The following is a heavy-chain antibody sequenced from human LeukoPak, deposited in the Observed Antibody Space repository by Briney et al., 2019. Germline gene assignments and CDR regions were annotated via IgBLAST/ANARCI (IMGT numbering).Heavy chain of an antibody. D-gene: IGHD6-13*01. CDR2: IYSGGST. CDR3: ASQSSSSWYYFDY. Sequence: GGSLRLSCAASGFTVSSNYMSWVRQAPGKGLEGVSVIYSGGSTYYADSVKGRFTISRDNSKNTLYLQMNSLRAEDTAVYYCASQSSSSWYYFDYWGQGTLVTVS. CDR1: GFTVSSNY. J-gene: IGHJ4*02. V-gene: IGHV3-66*04.